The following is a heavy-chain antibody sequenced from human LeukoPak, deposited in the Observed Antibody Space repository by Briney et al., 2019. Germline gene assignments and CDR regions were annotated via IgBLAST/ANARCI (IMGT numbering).Heavy chain of an antibody. CDR3: ARSGRDGGRRWRWFDP. Sequence: GGSLRLSCGASGFTFSSYAMNWVRQAPGKGLEWVSSISSSSSYIYYADSVKGRFTISRDNAKNSLYLQMNSLRAEDTAVYYCARSGRDGGRRWRWFDPWGQGTLVTVSS. CDR2: ISSSSSYI. D-gene: IGHD4-23*01. CDR1: GFTFSSYA. J-gene: IGHJ5*02. V-gene: IGHV3-21*01.